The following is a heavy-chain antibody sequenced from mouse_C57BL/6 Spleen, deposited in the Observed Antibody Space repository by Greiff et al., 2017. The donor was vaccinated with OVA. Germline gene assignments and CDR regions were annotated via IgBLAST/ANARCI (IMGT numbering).Heavy chain of an antibody. J-gene: IGHJ2*01. D-gene: IGHD4-1*01. CDR3: ARAFKLGYYFDY. V-gene: IGHV7-3*01. CDR2: IRNKANGYTT. Sequence: EVHLVESGGGLVQPGGSLILSCAASGFTFTDYYMSWVRQPPGKALEWLGFIRNKANGYTTEYSASVKGRFTISRDNSQSILYLQMNALRAEDSATYYCARAFKLGYYFDYWGQGTTLTVSS. CDR1: GFTFTDYY.